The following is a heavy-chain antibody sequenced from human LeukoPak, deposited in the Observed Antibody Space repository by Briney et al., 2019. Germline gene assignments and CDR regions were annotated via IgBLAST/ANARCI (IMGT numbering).Heavy chain of an antibody. D-gene: IGHD1-14*01. CDR2: ISAGGGNT. Sequence: GGSLRLSCAASGFTFSTYGMNWVRQAPGKGLEWVSAISAGGGNTYYADSVKGRFAISRDNSKNTLFLEMNSLRAEDTAVYYCAKEYSVRNQFDYWGQGTLVAVSS. J-gene: IGHJ4*02. CDR1: GFTFSTYG. CDR3: AKEYSVRNQFDY. V-gene: IGHV3-23*01.